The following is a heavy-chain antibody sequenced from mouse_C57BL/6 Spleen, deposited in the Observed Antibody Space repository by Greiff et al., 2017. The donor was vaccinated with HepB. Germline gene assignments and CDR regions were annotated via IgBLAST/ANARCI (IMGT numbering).Heavy chain of an antibody. V-gene: IGHV1-62-2*01. CDR2: FYPGSGSI. CDR3: ARPEGYYYGSRNYAMDY. CDR1: GYTFTEYT. D-gene: IGHD1-1*01. J-gene: IGHJ4*01. Sequence: VQLQQSGAELVKPGASVKLSCKASGYTFTEYTIHWVKQRSGQGLEWIGWFYPGSGSIKYNEKFKDKATLTADKSSSTVYMEHSRLTSEDSAVYFCARPEGYYYGSRNYAMDYWGQGTSVTVSS.